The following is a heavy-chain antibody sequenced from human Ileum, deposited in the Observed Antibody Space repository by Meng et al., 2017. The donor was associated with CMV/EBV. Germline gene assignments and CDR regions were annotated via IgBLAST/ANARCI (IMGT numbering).Heavy chain of an antibody. J-gene: IGHJ4*02. CDR1: GGSITSGNYY. Sequence: VQLQELGPGLVKPSQTLSLTCTVSGGSITSGNYYWSWIRQPPGRGLEWIGYIYYSGSPYYKPSLKSRVTISLDTSKNQFSLNLRSVTATDSAVYYCVRQVVAASFDYWGQGALVTVSS. V-gene: IGHV4-30-4*08. D-gene: IGHD2-15*01. CDR3: VRQVVAASFDY. CDR2: IYYSGSP.